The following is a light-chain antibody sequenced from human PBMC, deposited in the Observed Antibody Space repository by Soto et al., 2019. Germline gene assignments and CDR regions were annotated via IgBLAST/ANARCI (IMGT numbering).Light chain of an antibody. V-gene: IGKV1-39*01. CDR3: QQTYSAPFT. Sequence: DIQMTQSPSSLSASVGDSVTLTCRASQRLFSFLNWYQQAPGRAPKLLISTAYKLQSGVPSRFSGSESGTEFTLTISSLQPEDFAIYFCQQTYSAPFTFGPGTQVDVK. CDR1: QRLFSF. CDR2: TAY. J-gene: IGKJ3*01.